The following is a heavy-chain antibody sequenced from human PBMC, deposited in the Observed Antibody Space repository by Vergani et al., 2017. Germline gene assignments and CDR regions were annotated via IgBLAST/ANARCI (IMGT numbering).Heavy chain of an antibody. J-gene: IGHJ4*02. V-gene: IGHV4-34*01. CDR3: ARGESPRSYYNGSGSYFYFEY. CDR2: INHRGRT. D-gene: IGHD3-10*01. Sequence: QVQLQQWGAGLFKPSETLSLTFAVYGWSFSGYYWSWIRQPPGKGLEWIGEINHRGRTNYNPSLKRRVTIAVDTSKNQFSLKLGSVTAADTAVYYCARGESPRSYYNGSGSYFYFEYWGQGTLVAVSS. CDR1: GWSFSGYY.